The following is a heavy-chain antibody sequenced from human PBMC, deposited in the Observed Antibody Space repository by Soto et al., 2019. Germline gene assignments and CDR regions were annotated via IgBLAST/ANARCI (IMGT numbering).Heavy chain of an antibody. J-gene: IGHJ4*02. D-gene: IGHD6-6*01. CDR3: AKGPSIAARPPPFDY. CDR1: GFTFSSYA. CDR2: ISGSGGST. V-gene: IGHV3-23*01. Sequence: GGSLRLSCAASGFTFSSYAMSWVRQAPGKGLEWVSAISGSGGSTYYADSVKGRFTISRDNSKNTLYLQMNSLRAEDTAVYYCAKGPSIAARPPPFDYWGQGTLVTAPQ.